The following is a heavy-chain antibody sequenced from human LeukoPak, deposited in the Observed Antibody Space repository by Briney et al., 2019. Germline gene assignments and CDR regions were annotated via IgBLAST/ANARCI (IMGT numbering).Heavy chain of an antibody. Sequence: PSETLSLTCTVSGGSISSGGYYWSWIRQPPGKGLEWIGYIYHSGSTYYNPSLKSRVTISVDRSKNQFSLKLSSVTAADTAVYYCARVRCSSTSCSRFDYWGQGTLVTVSS. V-gene: IGHV4-30-2*01. CDR3: ARVRCSSTSCSRFDY. CDR2: IYHSGST. D-gene: IGHD2-2*01. J-gene: IGHJ4*02. CDR1: GGSISSGGYY.